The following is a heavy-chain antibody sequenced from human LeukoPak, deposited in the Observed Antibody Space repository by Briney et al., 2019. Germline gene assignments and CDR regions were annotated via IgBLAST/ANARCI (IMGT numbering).Heavy chain of an antibody. CDR3: ARDSGSYYGY. CDR2: INSDGRST. D-gene: IGHD1-26*01. CDR1: GFTFSSYW. J-gene: IGHJ4*02. V-gene: IGHV3-74*01. Sequence: GGPLRLSCAASGFTFSSYWMHWVRQAPGKGLVWVSRINSDGRSTSYEAYVKGRFTISRDHANNTLYLQMTSLRAVDTAVYYCARDSGSYYGYWGQGPLVTASS.